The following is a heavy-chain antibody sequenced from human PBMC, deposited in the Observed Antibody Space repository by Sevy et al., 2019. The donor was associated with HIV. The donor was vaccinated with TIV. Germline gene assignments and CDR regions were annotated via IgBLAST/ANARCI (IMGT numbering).Heavy chain of an antibody. D-gene: IGHD3-16*01. Sequence: SETLSLTCTVSDGSVSSGSYYWSWIRQPPGKGLEWIGYIYYSGSTNYNPSLKSRVTISVDTSKNQFSLKLSSVTAADTAVYYCARGPVGGGGGDFDYWGQGTLVTVSS. CDR3: ARGPVGGGGGDFDY. J-gene: IGHJ4*02. CDR2: IYYSGST. CDR1: DGSVSSGSYY. V-gene: IGHV4-61*01.